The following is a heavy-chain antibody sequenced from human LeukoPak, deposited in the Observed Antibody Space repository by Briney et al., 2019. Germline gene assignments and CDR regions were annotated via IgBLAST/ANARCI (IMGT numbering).Heavy chain of an antibody. CDR1: GYTFTSYY. CDR2: IHPSGSST. D-gene: IGHD1-14*01. J-gene: IGHJ3*02. V-gene: IGHV1-46*01. CDR3: ARDTPDYAFDI. Sequence: ASVKVSCKASGYTFTSYYMHWVRQAPGQGLEWMGIIHPSGSSTSYAQKFQGRVTMTRDTSTSTVYMELSSLRSEDTAVYYCARDTPDYAFDIWGQGTMVTVSS.